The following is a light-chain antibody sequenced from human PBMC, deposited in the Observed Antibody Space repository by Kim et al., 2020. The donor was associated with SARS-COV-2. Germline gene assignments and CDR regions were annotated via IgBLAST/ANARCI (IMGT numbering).Light chain of an antibody. CDR1: TSNIGSNF. CDR2: STI. Sequence: ELTQPLSASGTPGQRVTISCSGSTSNIGSNFVYWYQQLPGTAPKLLIYSTIYRPSGVSDRFSASKSGTSASLAISGLRSEDEADYYCSAWDDSLSGVVFGGGTQLTVL. V-gene: IGLV1-47*02. J-gene: IGLJ2*01. CDR3: SAWDDSLSGVV.